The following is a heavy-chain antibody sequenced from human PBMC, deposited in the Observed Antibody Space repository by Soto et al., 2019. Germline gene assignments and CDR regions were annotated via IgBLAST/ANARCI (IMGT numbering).Heavy chain of an antibody. V-gene: IGHV1-18*01. CDR1: GYTFTSYG. D-gene: IGHD2-15*01. Sequence: QVPLVQSGAEVKKPGASVKVSCKASGYTFTSYGISWVRQAPGQGLEWMGWISAYNGNTNYAQKLQGRVTMTTDTSTSTAYMELRSLRSDDTAVYYCARDRYSPRAAKDSVFDYWGQGTLVTVSS. J-gene: IGHJ4*02. CDR3: ARDRYSPRAAKDSVFDY. CDR2: ISAYNGNT.